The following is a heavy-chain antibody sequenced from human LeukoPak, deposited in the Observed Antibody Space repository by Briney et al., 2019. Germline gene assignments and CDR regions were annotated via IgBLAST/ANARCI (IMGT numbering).Heavy chain of an antibody. D-gene: IGHD4-17*01. Sequence: RASVKVSCKASGGTFSSYAISWVRQAPGQGLEWMGGIIPIFGTANYAQKFQGRVTITADESTSTAYMELSSLRSENTAVYYCATLVGDFDLYDYWGQGTLVTVSS. J-gene: IGHJ4*02. V-gene: IGHV1-69*01. CDR3: ATLVGDFDLYDY. CDR1: GGTFSSYA. CDR2: IIPIFGTA.